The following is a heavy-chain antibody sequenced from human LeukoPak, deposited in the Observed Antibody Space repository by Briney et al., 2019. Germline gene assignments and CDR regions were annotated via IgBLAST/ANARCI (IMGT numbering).Heavy chain of an antibody. Sequence: PGGSLRLSCAASGFTFSSYSMNWVRQAPGKGLEWVSSISSDSSYIYYADSVKGRFTISRDNAKNSLYVQMNSLRAEDTAVYYCAKDLRAGTGSYWGQGTLVTVSS. V-gene: IGHV3-21*01. CDR2: ISSDSSYI. CDR3: AKDLRAGTGSY. J-gene: IGHJ4*02. D-gene: IGHD6-19*01. CDR1: GFTFSSYS.